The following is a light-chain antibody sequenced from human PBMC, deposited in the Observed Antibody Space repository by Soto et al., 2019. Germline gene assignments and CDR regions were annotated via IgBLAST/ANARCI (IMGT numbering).Light chain of an antibody. CDR2: GAS. CDR1: QSISSD. V-gene: IGKV3-15*01. Sequence: EIVMTQSPATLSVSPGESATLSCRASQSISSDLAWYQQKPGQAPRLLIYGASTRATGIPVRFSGSGFGTEFTLTISSLQSEDFAVYYCQHRMNWPLTFGQGTRLEIK. CDR3: QHRMNWPLT. J-gene: IGKJ5*01.